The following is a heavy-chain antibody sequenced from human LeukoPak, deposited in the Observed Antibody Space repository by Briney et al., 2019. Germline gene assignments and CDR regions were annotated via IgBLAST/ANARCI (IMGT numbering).Heavy chain of an antibody. CDR1: GGSISSSSHY. D-gene: IGHD1-26*01. J-gene: IGHJ4*02. Sequence: SETLSLTCTVSGGSISSSSHYWGWIRQPPGNGLEWIGNIHNGGSTNYNPSLKSRVTISVDTSKNQFSLKLSSVTAADTAVYYCARHGAENGIDYWGQGTLVTVSS. CDR3: ARHGAENGIDY. V-gene: IGHV4-39*01. CDR2: IHNGGST.